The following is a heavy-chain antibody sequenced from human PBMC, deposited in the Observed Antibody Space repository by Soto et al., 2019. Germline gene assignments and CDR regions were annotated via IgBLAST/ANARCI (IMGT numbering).Heavy chain of an antibody. CDR2: ISAYNGNT. D-gene: IGHD3-3*01. Sequence: ASVKVSCKASGYTFTSYGISWVRQAPGQGLEWMGWISAYNGNTNYAQKLQGRVTMTTDTSTSTAYMELRSLRSDDTAVYYCARDRYDFWSGYYLYYYCGMDVWGQGTTVTVSS. CDR3: ARDRYDFWSGYYLYYYCGMDV. J-gene: IGHJ6*02. CDR1: GYTFTSYG. V-gene: IGHV1-18*04.